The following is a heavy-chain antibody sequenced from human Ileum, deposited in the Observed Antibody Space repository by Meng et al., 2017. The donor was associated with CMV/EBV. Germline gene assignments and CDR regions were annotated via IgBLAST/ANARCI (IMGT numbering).Heavy chain of an antibody. Sequence: GESLKISCTVSGFTFRNYAMSCVCQAPGRGLEWVATISSFGDSTHYTDSVRGRFTISRDNSNNALYLLMNSLSAGDTALYYCAKDPDSYISTLGTTFDSWGQGTLVTVSS. V-gene: IGHV3-23*01. CDR1: GFTFRNYA. CDR3: AKDPDSYISTLGTTFDS. CDR2: ISSFGDST. J-gene: IGHJ4*02. D-gene: IGHD1-14*01.